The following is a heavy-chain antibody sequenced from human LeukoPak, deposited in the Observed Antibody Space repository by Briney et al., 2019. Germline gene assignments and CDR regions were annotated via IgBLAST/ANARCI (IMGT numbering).Heavy chain of an antibody. CDR2: IYYSGGT. D-gene: IGHD6-13*01. CDR1: GGSVTSYY. Sequence: SETLSLTCTVSGGSVTSYYCNWVRQPPGRGLEWIGCIYYSGGTNYNPSLESRVTISLYTAKNQFSLKLRSVTARDTPVYFSATTGATSPSSASWFNIEYWGQGTLVPVSS. CDR3: ATTGATSPSSASWFNIEY. J-gene: IGHJ4*02. V-gene: IGHV4-59*08.